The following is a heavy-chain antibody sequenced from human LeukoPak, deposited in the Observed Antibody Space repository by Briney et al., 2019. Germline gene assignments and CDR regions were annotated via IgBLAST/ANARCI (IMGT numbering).Heavy chain of an antibody. Sequence: GGSLRLSCAASGFTFSDDGMQWVRQAPGKGLEWVAFIRYDGSNEYYVDSVKGRFTVSRDNSKNTLYLQMNSLRAEDTAVYYCTKSFWSGYTYYFDYWGQGTLVTVSS. CDR1: GFTFSDDG. D-gene: IGHD3-3*01. CDR2: IRYDGSNE. J-gene: IGHJ4*02. V-gene: IGHV3-30*02. CDR3: TKSFWSGYTYYFDY.